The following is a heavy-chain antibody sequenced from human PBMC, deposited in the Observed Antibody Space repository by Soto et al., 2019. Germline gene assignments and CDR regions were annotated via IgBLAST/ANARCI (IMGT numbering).Heavy chain of an antibody. Sequence: SETLSLTYTVDSISTYYWNWIRQPPGKGLEWIGYIYNIGRTNYNPSLKSRVTISIDTSKNQFSLKLSSVTAADTAVYYCARRLALKPRYHFDYWSQGTLVTAPQ. CDR2: IYNIGRT. D-gene: IGHD1-26*01. J-gene: IGHJ4*01. CDR1: SISTYY. V-gene: IGHV4-59*12. CDR3: ARRLALKPRYHFDY.